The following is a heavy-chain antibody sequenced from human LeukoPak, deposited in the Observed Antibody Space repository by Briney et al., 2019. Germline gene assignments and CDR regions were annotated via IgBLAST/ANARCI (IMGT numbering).Heavy chain of an antibody. Sequence: PGGSLRLSCAASGFTFDDYGMSGVRQAPGKRLEWVSGINWNGGSTGYADSVKGRFTISRDNAKNSLYLQMNSLRAEDTALYYCARVAGTGTSYYYYMDVWGKGTTVTVSS. CDR1: GFTFDDYG. CDR2: INWNGGST. J-gene: IGHJ6*03. V-gene: IGHV3-20*04. D-gene: IGHD1/OR15-1a*01. CDR3: ARVAGTGTSYYYYMDV.